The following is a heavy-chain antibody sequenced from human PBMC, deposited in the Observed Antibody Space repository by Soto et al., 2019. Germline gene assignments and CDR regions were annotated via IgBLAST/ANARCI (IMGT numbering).Heavy chain of an antibody. CDR2: ISGSGGST. CDR3: AKDVEGLLRVGELLTENNWFDP. V-gene: IGHV3-23*01. Sequence: VQLLESGGGLVQPGGSLRLSCAASGFTFSSYAMSWVRQAPGKGLEWVSAISGSGGSTYYADSVKGRFTISRDNSKDALYMQMNSLRAEDTAVYYCAKDVEGLLRVGELLTENNWFDPWGQGTLVTVSS. D-gene: IGHD3-10*01. CDR1: GFTFSSYA. J-gene: IGHJ5*02.